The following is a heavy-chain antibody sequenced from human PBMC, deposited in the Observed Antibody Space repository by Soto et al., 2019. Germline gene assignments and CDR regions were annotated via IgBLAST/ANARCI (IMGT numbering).Heavy chain of an antibody. Sequence: GGSLRLSCAASGFTFSSYAMSWVRQAPGKGLEWVSAISGSGGSTYYADSVKGRLTISRDNSKNTLYLQMNSLRAEETAVYYCWKEARVYGDYGYYYYMDVWGKGTTVTVSS. J-gene: IGHJ6*03. V-gene: IGHV3-23*01. CDR2: ISGSGGST. CDR1: GFTFSSYA. D-gene: IGHD4-17*01. CDR3: WKEARVYGDYGYYYYMDV.